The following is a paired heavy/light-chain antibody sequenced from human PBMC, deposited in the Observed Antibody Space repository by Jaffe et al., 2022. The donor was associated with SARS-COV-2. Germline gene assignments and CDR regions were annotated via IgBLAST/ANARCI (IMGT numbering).Light chain of an antibody. J-gene: IGKJ4*01. CDR3: QHYKSYPLT. CDR1: QDIDDY. Sequence: DIQMTQSPSSLSASVGDRVTITCRASQDIDDYLAWFQQKPGEAPKSLIYAASSLQSGVPSRFSGSGSGTDFTLTISSLQPEDFATYYCQHYKSYPLTFGGGTNIEIK. V-gene: IGKV1-16*01. CDR2: AAS.
Heavy chain of an antibody. CDR2: ISWNSGSI. J-gene: IGHJ4*02. D-gene: IGHD3-10*01. CDR1: GFTFDSFA. Sequence: EVQLVESGGGLVQPGRSLRLSCAASGFTFDSFAMHWVRQAPGKGLEWVSGISWNSGSIGYVDSVKGRFTVSRDNAKNSLYLQMNSLRAEDTALYYCVKGDYYGSGSYLAHWGQGTLVTVSS. CDR3: VKGDYYGSGSYLAH. V-gene: IGHV3-9*01.